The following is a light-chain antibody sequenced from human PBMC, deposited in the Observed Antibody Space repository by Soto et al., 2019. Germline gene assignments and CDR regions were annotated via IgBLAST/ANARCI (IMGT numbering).Light chain of an antibody. CDR3: QKSYRTPHT. V-gene: IGKV3-11*01. J-gene: IGKJ2*01. Sequence: IVLTQSPATLSLSPGERATLSCRARQTVSTYLSWYQHKPGQAPRLLIYGASNRATGIPARFSGSGSGTDFTLTISSLEPDDSATYYCQKSYRTPHTFGQGTKLETK. CDR2: GAS. CDR1: QTVSTY.